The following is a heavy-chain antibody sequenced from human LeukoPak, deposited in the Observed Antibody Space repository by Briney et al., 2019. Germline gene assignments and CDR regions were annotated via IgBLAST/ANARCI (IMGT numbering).Heavy chain of an antibody. V-gene: IGHV4-4*07. Sequence: SETLSLTCTVSGGSISSYYWSWIRQPAGKGLEWIGRIYTSGSTNYNPSLKSRVTMSVDTSKNQFSLKLSSVTAADTAVYYCARDPGYDFWSGYPSDAFDIWGQGTMVTVSS. J-gene: IGHJ3*02. D-gene: IGHD3-3*01. CDR3: ARDPGYDFWSGYPSDAFDI. CDR2: IYTSGST. CDR1: GGSISSYY.